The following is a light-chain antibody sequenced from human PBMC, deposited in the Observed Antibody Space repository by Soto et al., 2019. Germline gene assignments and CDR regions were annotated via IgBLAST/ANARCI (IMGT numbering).Light chain of an antibody. Sequence: DIQMTQSPSSLSASVGDRVTITCRASQRISYYLNWFQQKPGRAPKLLIYAASSLEAGVPSRYSGSGSGTDFTLTISSLQPEDFATYYCQKSYSTPFNCGQGTRLEIK. J-gene: IGKJ5*01. V-gene: IGKV1-39*01. CDR1: QRISYY. CDR2: AAS. CDR3: QKSYSTPFN.